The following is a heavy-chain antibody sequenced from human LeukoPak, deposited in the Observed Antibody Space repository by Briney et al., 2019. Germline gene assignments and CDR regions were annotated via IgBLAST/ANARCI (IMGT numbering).Heavy chain of an antibody. J-gene: IGHJ4*02. D-gene: IGHD1-26*01. V-gene: IGHV3-66*01. Sequence: GGSLRLSCAASGFTVSSNYMSWVRQAPGKGLQWVLVIYSGGGTYYANSVKGRFTISRDNSKNTLYLQMNNVRPEDTAMYYCARVPTYYYFDYWGQGTLVTVSS. CDR1: GFTVSSNY. CDR3: ARVPTYYYFDY. CDR2: IYSGGGT.